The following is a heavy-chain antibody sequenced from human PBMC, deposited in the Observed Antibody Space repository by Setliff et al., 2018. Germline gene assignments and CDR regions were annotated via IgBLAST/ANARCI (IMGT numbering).Heavy chain of an antibody. J-gene: IGHJ5*02. CDR3: AAYLGSDPMSNWFDL. D-gene: IGHD5-12*01. CDR2: RNPNSGNT. CDR1: GYTFTSYD. V-gene: IGHV1-8*02. Sequence: ASVKVSCKASGYTFTSYDINWVRQAHGQGLEWMGWRNPNSGNTGYAQKFQGRVTMTRDTSISTVYMELTRLRFDDTAVYFCAAYLGSDPMSNWFDLWGQGTLVTVSS.